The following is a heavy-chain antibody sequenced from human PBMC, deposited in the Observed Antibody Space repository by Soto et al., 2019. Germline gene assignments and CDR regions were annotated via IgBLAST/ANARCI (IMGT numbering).Heavy chain of an antibody. CDR2: ISAYNGNT. Sequence: ASVKVSCKASGYTFTSYGISWVRQAPGQGLEWMGWISAYNGNTNYAQKLQGRVTMTTDTSTSTAYMELRSLRSDDTAVYYCARAGYVGYCSGGSCYSRPLGYYYYYMDVWGKGTTVTVSS. CDR1: GYTFTSYG. D-gene: IGHD2-15*01. V-gene: IGHV1-18*01. J-gene: IGHJ6*03. CDR3: ARAGYVGYCSGGSCYSRPLGYYYYYMDV.